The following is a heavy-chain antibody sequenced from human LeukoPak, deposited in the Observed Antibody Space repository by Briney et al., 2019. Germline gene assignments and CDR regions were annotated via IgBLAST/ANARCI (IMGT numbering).Heavy chain of an antibody. J-gene: IGHJ4*02. V-gene: IGHV1-2*02. Sequence: ASVTVSCKASGYTFTGYYAHWVRQAPGQGLEWMGWINPNSGGPSYAQKFQGRVTMTTDTSTSTAYMELRSLRSDDTAVYYCARGPHERSGYPDDWGQGTLVTVSS. CDR1: GYTFTGYY. CDR3: ARGPHERSGYPDD. D-gene: IGHD3-22*01. CDR2: INPNSGGP.